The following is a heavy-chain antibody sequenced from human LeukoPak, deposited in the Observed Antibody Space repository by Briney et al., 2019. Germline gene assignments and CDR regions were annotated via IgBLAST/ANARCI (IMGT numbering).Heavy chain of an antibody. CDR2: ISSSSYI. Sequence: GGSLRLSCAASGITLSSYSMNWVRQAPGKGLEWVSSISSSSYIYYADSVKGRFTISRDNAKNSLYLQMNSLRVEDTAVYYCARDQITMVRGVIINRSFDPWGQGTLVTVSS. CDR1: GITLSSYS. CDR3: ARDQITMVRGVIINRSFDP. J-gene: IGHJ5*02. D-gene: IGHD3-10*01. V-gene: IGHV3-21*01.